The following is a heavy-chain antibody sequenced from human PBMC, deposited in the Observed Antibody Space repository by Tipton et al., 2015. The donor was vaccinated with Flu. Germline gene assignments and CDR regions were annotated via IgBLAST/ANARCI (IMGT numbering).Heavy chain of an antibody. CDR3: ARDVLLWFGELLGWFDP. Sequence: LRLSCTVSGGSISSYYWSWIRQPAGKGLEWIGRIYTSGSTNYNPSLKSRVTMSVDTSKNQFSLKLSSVTAADTAVYYCARDVLLWFGELLGWFDPWGQGTLVTVSS. D-gene: IGHD3-10*01. J-gene: IGHJ5*02. CDR1: GGSISSYY. V-gene: IGHV4-4*07. CDR2: IYTSGST.